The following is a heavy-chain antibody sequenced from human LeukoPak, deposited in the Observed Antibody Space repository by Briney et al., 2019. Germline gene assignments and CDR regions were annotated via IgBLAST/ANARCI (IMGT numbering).Heavy chain of an antibody. CDR2: ISGYNGET. V-gene: IGHV1-18*01. CDR1: GYTFSNFG. D-gene: IGHD6-6*01. CDR3: PRDYEIAVRYDCFDP. Sequence: GASVKVSCKSAGYTFSNFGVSWVRQAPGQGLEWMGWISGYNGETNYAQKFQGRVTMTTDTSANTAYMEVRSLRSDDTAVYYCPRDYEIAVRYDCFDPWGQGTLVIVSS. J-gene: IGHJ5*02.